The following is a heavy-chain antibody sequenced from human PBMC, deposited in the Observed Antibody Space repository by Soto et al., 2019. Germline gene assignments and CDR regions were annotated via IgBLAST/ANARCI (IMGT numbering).Heavy chain of an antibody. J-gene: IGHJ3*02. CDR2: ISFDDGNNK. CDR3: ARDDFDI. Sequence: QVQLVESGGGVVQPGKSLKLSCAASGFTFSDYAMNWVRQAPGKGLEWVAVISFDDGNNKYYADSVKGRFAISRDNSKDMLYLQIHSLRTDDTAIYYCARDDFDIWGQGTMVTVSS. V-gene: IGHV3-30*09. CDR1: GFTFSDYA.